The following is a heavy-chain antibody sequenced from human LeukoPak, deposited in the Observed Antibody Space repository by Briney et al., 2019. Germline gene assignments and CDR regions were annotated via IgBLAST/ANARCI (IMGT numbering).Heavy chain of an antibody. CDR3: AKRGVVIRVILVGFHKEAYYFDS. V-gene: IGHV3-23*01. CDR1: GITLSNYG. J-gene: IGHJ4*02. D-gene: IGHD3-10*01. Sequence: GGSLRLSCAVSGITLSNYGMSWVRQAPGKGLEWVAGVSDSGGRTNYADSVKGRFTIFRDNPKNTLYLQMNSLRAEDTAVYFCAKRGVVIRVILVGFHKEAYYFDSWGQGALVTVSS. CDR2: VSDSGGRT.